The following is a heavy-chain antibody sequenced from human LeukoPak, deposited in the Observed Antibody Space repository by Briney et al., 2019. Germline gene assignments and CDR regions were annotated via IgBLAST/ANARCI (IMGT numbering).Heavy chain of an antibody. CDR1: GGSISSSSYY. Sequence: PSETLSLTCTVSGGSISSSSYYWGWIRQPPGKGLEWIGSIYYSGSTNYNPSLKSRVTISVDTSKNQFSLKLSSVTAADTAVYYCARGSNWGPYFDYWGQGTLVTVSS. J-gene: IGHJ4*02. CDR2: IYYSGST. V-gene: IGHV4-39*07. CDR3: ARGSNWGPYFDY. D-gene: IGHD7-27*01.